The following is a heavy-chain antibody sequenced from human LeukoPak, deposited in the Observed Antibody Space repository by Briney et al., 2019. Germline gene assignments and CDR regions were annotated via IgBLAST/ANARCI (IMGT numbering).Heavy chain of an antibody. CDR3: ARGGSSGYNYNAFDI. CDR1: GFTFSGYE. J-gene: IGHJ3*02. D-gene: IGHD3-22*01. V-gene: IGHV3-48*03. Sequence: GGSLRLSCAASGFTFSGYEMNWVRQAPGKGLEWISYISIVGTNILYADSVKGRFTISRDNAKNSLYLQMNGLRAEDTAVYYCARGGSSGYNYNAFDIWGQGTMVTVSS. CDR2: ISIVGTNI.